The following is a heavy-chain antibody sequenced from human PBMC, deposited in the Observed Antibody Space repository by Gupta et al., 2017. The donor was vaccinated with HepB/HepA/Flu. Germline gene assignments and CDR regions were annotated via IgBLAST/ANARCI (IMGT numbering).Heavy chain of an antibody. CDR3: ARLYCNSGTCNTENNWFDP. CDR1: GFIFSNYG. D-gene: IGHD2/OR15-2a*01. J-gene: IGHJ5*02. CDR2: IWYDGSEK. Sequence: QVQLVESGGGVVQPGRPLRLSCAASGFIFSNYGMNWVRQAPGKGLEWVAIIWYDGSEKYYADSVKGRFTISRDNSKNTVYLQMNSLRAEDTAVYYCARLYCNSGTCNTENNWFDPWGQGTLVTVSS. V-gene: IGHV3-33*01.